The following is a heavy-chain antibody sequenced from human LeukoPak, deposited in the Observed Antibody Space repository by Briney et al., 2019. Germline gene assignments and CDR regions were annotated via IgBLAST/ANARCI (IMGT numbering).Heavy chain of an antibody. J-gene: IGHJ4*02. CDR1: GYPFTTYG. Sequence: ASVKVSCKASGYPFTTYGLSWVRQAPGQGLEWMGQISGNDGDTNYAQKFQGRGTMTTDTATSTAYMELTSLRSDDTAVYYCARDVPDFWSGFDYWGQGTLVTVSP. CDR3: ARDVPDFWSGFDY. CDR2: ISGNDGDT. V-gene: IGHV1-18*01. D-gene: IGHD3-3*01.